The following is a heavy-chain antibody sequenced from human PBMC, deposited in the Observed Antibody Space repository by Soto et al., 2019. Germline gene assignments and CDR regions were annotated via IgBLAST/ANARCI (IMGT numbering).Heavy chain of an antibody. CDR1: GFTFSNYD. Sequence: EVQLLESGGGLVQPGGSLRLSCAASGFTFSNYDMSWVRQAPGKGLEWVSTISGGGGRRYYADSVKGRFTISRDHSKNTLYMQMNSLRAEDTAVYYCAKRPASLVCFDYWGQGTLVTVSS. D-gene: IGHD2-2*01. J-gene: IGHJ4*02. CDR3: AKRPASLVCFDY. CDR2: ISGGGGRR. V-gene: IGHV3-23*01.